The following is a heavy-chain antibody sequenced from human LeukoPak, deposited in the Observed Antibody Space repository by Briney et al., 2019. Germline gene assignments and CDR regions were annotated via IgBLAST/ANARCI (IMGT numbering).Heavy chain of an antibody. J-gene: IGHJ4*02. Sequence: FGTANYAQKFQGRVTITADESTSTAYMELSSLRSEDTAVYYCARASTNYYDSSGYHGLLDYWGQGTLVTVSS. V-gene: IGHV1-69*01. CDR2: FGTA. D-gene: IGHD3-22*01. CDR3: ARASTNYYDSSGYHGLLDY.